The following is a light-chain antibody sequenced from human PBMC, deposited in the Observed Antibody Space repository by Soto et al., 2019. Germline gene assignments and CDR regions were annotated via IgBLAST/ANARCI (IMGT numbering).Light chain of an antibody. V-gene: IGLV2-14*01. CDR3: SSSTSSTTPV. CDR1: SSDVGAYNY. J-gene: IGLJ1*01. Sequence: QSALTQPASVSGSPGQSITISCTGTSSDVGAYNYDSWYQQYPGEAPKVIIYDVSHRPAGVSNRFSGSKSGNTASLTISGLQTLVEADYYSSSSTSSTTPVLGTGTKVTVL. CDR2: DVS.